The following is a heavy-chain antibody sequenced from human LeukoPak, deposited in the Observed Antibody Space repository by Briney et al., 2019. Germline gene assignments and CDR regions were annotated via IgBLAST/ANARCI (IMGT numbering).Heavy chain of an antibody. D-gene: IGHD1-1*01. Sequence: ASVKVSCKASGGTFSSYAISWVRQAPGQGLEWMGRIIPILGIANYAQKFQGRVTITADKSMSTAYMELSSLRSEDTAVYYCARATTNYGMDVWGQGTTVTVSS. CDR3: ARATTNYGMDV. J-gene: IGHJ6*02. CDR1: GGTFSSYA. CDR2: IIPILGIA. V-gene: IGHV1-69*04.